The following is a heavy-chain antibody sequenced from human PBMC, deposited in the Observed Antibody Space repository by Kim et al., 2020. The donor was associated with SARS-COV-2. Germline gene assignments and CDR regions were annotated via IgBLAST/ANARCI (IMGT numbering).Heavy chain of an antibody. D-gene: IGHD2-8*01. J-gene: IGHJ4*02. CDR3: ARGRYSNGV. CDR2: ISGSSSYT. Sequence: GGSLRLSCAASGFSFSDYYMSWIRQAPGKGLEWISCISGSSSYTNSADSVKGRFTISRDNAKNSLYLQINSLRAEDTAVYYCARGRYSNGVWGQGTLVTVSS. CDR1: GFSFSDYY. V-gene: IGHV3-11*05.